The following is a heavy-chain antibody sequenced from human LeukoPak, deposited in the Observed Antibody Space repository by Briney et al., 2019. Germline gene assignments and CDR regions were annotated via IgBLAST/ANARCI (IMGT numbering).Heavy chain of an antibody. D-gene: IGHD2-8*01. V-gene: IGHV3-30*18. CDR3: AKSQPYAGYYYYGMDV. J-gene: IGHJ6*02. Sequence: GGSLRLSCAASGFTFSNAWMSWVRQAPGKGLEWVAVISYDGSNKYYADSVKGRFTISRDNSKNTLYLQMNSLRAEDTAVYYCAKSQPYAGYYYYGMDVWGQGTTVTVSS. CDR1: GFTFSNAW. CDR2: ISYDGSNK.